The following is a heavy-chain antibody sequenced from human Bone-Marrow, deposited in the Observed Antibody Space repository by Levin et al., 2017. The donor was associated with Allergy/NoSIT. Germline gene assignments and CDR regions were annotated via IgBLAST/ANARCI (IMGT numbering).Heavy chain of an antibody. J-gene: IGHJ4*02. V-gene: IGHV4-59*01. CDR3: ARVACTGGTCYDYFDS. Sequence: PSETLSLTCTVSGGSTSSYYWSWIRQPPGKGLDFIGYIHYSGSTNYNPSLKSRVTMSLDTSKNQFSLKLTSVTAADTAVYYCARVACTGGTCYDYFDSWGQGTLVTVSS. D-gene: IGHD2-15*01. CDR2: IHYSGST. CDR1: GGSTSSYY.